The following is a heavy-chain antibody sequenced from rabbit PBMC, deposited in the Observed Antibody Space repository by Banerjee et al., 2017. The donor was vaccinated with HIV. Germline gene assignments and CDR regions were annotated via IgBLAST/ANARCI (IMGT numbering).Heavy chain of an antibody. V-gene: IGHV1S40*01. CDR2: IYTGDGNT. Sequence: QSLEESGGDLVKPGASLTLTCTASGFSFSSNAMCWVRQAPGKGLEWIACIYTGDGNTHYASWAKGRFTISKTSWTTVTLQMTSLTAADTASYFCARDLAGVIGWNFNLWGPGTLVTVS. CDR3: ARDLAGVIGWNFNL. CDR1: GFSFSSNA. J-gene: IGHJ4*01. D-gene: IGHD4-1*01.